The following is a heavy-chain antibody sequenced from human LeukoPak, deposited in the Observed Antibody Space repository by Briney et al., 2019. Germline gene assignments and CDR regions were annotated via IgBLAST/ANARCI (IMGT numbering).Heavy chain of an antibody. CDR1: GFTFSSYW. CDR2: IKQDGSEK. Sequence: GGSLRLSCVASGFTFSSYWMSWVRQAPGKGLEWVANIKQDGSEKYYVDSVKGRFTISRDNAKNSLYLLMNSLRAEDTAVYYCARGAWTFDYWGQGTLVSVSS. CDR3: ARGAWTFDY. V-gene: IGHV3-7*01. D-gene: IGHD3/OR15-3a*01. J-gene: IGHJ4*02.